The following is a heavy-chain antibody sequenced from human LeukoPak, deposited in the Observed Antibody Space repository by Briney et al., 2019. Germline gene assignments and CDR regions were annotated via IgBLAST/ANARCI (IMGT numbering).Heavy chain of an antibody. J-gene: IGHJ4*02. CDR3: ARSPGYGSGSYFDY. CDR2: IIPIFGTA. V-gene: IGHV1-69*13. CDR1: GGTFSTYA. Sequence: ASVKVSCKASGGTFSTYAISWVRQAPGQGLEWMGGIIPIFGTANYAQKFQGRVTITADESTSTAYMELSSLRSEDTAVYYCARSPGYGSGSYFDYWGQGTLVTVSS. D-gene: IGHD3-10*01.